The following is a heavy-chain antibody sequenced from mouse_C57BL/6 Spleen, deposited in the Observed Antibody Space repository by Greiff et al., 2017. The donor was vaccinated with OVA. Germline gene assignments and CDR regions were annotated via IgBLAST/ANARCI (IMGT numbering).Heavy chain of an antibody. J-gene: IGHJ4*01. CDR2: ISSGGSYT. D-gene: IGHD2-4*01. V-gene: IGHV5-6*02. CDR1: GFTFSSYG. CDR3: ARNESGDYDDAMDY. Sequence: EVMLVESGGDLVKPGGSLKLSCAASGFTFSSYGMSWVRQTPDKRLEWVATISSGGSYTYYPDSVKGRFTISRDNAKNTLYLQMSRLKSEDTAMXYCARNESGDYDDAMDYWGQGTTVTVSS.